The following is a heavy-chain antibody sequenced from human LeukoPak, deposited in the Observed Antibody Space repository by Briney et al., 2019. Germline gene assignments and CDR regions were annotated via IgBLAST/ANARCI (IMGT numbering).Heavy chain of an antibody. J-gene: IGHJ6*02. CDR3: AKDLSSAITSALVLDV. CDR1: GFSFDDYA. D-gene: IGHD3-22*01. V-gene: IGHV3-9*01. Sequence: GRSLRLSCAASGFSFDDYAMHWVRQAPGKGLEWVSGITWNRDNIGYGDSVKGRFTISRDNVKNALYLQMNSLRPEDTALYYCAKDLSSAITSALVLDVWGQGTTVIVSS. CDR2: ITWNRDNI.